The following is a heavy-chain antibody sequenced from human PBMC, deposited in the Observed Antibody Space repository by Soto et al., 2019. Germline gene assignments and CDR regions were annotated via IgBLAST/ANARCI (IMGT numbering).Heavy chain of an antibody. V-gene: IGHV4-34*01. D-gene: IGHD6-13*01. CDR1: GGSFSGYY. CDR2: INHSGST. CDR3: ARGGIAAAGTYYYYYYGMDV. Sequence: SETLSLTCAVYGGSFSGYYWSWIRQPPGKGLEWIGEINHSGSTNYNPSLKSRVTISVDTSKNQFSLKLSSVTAADTAVYYCARGGIAAAGTYYYYYYGMDVWGQGTTVTVSS. J-gene: IGHJ6*02.